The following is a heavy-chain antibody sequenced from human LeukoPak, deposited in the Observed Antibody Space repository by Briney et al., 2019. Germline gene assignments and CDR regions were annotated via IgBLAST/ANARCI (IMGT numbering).Heavy chain of an antibody. V-gene: IGHV4-39*01. J-gene: IGHJ5*02. D-gene: IGHD5-18*01. CDR3: ARQLWFWRGFDP. CDR1: GGSISSSSYY. Sequence: SETLSLTCTVSGGSISSSSYYWGWIRQPPGKGLEWIGSIYYSGSTYYNPSLKSRVTISVDTSKNQFSLKLSSVTAADTAVYYCARQLWFWRGFDPGGQGTLVTVSS. CDR2: IYYSGST.